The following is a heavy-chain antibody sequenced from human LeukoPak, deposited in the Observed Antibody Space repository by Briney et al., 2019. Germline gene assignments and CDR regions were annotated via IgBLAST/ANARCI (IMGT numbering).Heavy chain of an antibody. D-gene: IGHD2-2*02. CDR1: GYTFTSYG. Sequence: ASVKVSCKASGYTFTSYGISWVRQAPGQGLEWMGWINPNSGGTNYAQKFQGRVTMTRDTSISTAYMELSRLRSDDTAVYYCASAPYCSSTSCYTPLSYWGQGTLVTVSS. V-gene: IGHV1-2*02. CDR3: ASAPYCSSTSCYTPLSY. J-gene: IGHJ4*02. CDR2: INPNSGGT.